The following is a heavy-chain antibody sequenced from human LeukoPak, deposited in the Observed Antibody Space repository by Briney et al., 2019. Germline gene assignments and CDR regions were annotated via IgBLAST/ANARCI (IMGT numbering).Heavy chain of an antibody. D-gene: IGHD6-13*01. CDR1: GYSLTNHY. V-gene: IGHV4-34*01. CDR3: ARGPAAVHP. CDR2: ISHTGST. J-gene: IGHJ5*02. Sequence: KTSETLSLTCAVYGYSLTNHYWIWIRQPPGKGLEWIGEISHTGSTNYNSSLKSRVTISIDTSKNQFFLKLTSVTAADTAVHYCARGPAAVHPWGQGTLVTVSS.